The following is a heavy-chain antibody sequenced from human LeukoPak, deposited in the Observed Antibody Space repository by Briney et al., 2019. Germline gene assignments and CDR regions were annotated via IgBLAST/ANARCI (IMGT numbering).Heavy chain of an antibody. V-gene: IGHV3-72*01. Sequence: GGSLRLSCAASGVTLSDHHMDWVRQAPGKGLEWVGRTRDKARGYRTEYAASVKDRFTISRDDSKTLVYLQMNSLSAEDTAVYYCAKVETSGGANCYALDYWGQGTLVTVSS. CDR2: TRDKARGYRT. D-gene: IGHD2-2*01. CDR1: GVTLSDHH. CDR3: AKVETSGGANCYALDY. J-gene: IGHJ4*02.